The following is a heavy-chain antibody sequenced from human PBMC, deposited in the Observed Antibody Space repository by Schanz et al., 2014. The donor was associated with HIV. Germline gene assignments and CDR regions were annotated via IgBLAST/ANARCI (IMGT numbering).Heavy chain of an antibody. V-gene: IGHV3-20*04. CDR3: AKPEYDSRGNSQSHFDS. Sequence: EVQLLDSGGGLVQPGGSLRLSCAASGFIFQDYAMSWVRQAPGKGLEWVSGINWSGSSTAYADSVKGRFTISRDNAKKSLYLQVNSLRAEDTAVYYCAKPEYDSRGNSQSHFDSWGQGTLVTVSS. CDR1: GFIFQDYA. J-gene: IGHJ4*02. D-gene: IGHD3-22*01. CDR2: INWSGSST.